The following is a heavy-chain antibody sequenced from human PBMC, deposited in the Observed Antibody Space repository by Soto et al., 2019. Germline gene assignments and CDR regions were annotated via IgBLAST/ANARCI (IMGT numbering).Heavy chain of an antibody. D-gene: IGHD3-3*01. CDR1: GYTFTSYG. CDR3: ARDESTYYDFWSGYDYYYYGMDV. V-gene: IGHV1-18*04. CDR2: ISAYNGNT. Sequence: ASVKVSCKASGYTFTSYGISWVRQAPGQGLEWMGWISAYNGNTNYAQKLQGRVTITRDTSASTAYMELSSLRSEDTAVYYCARDESTYYDFWSGYDYYYYGMDVWGQGTTVTVSS. J-gene: IGHJ6*02.